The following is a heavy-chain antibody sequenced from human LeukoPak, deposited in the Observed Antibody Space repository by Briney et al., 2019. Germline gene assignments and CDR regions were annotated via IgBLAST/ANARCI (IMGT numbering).Heavy chain of an antibody. V-gene: IGHV1-69*05. CDR2: IIPIFGTA. CDR3: ARSYYDSSGRGVDVFDI. J-gene: IGHJ3*02. D-gene: IGHD3-22*01. Sequence: SVKVSCKASGGTFSSYAISWERQAPGQGLEWMGGIIPIFGTANYAQKFQGRVTITTDESTSTAYMELSSLRSEDTAVYYCARSYYDSSGRGVDVFDIWGQGTMVTVSS. CDR1: GGTFSSYA.